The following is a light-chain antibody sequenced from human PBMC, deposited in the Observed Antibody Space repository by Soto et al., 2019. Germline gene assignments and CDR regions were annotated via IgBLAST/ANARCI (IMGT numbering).Light chain of an antibody. V-gene: IGKV3-15*01. J-gene: IGKJ5*01. Sequence: EIVMTQSPATLSVSPGERATLSCRASQSVISNLAWYQKKPGQAPRLLIYGASARATGIPARFSGSGSGTEFNLTISRLQAEEVAVYYCQQYGSSPITFGQGTRLDIK. CDR3: QQYGSSPIT. CDR1: QSVISN. CDR2: GAS.